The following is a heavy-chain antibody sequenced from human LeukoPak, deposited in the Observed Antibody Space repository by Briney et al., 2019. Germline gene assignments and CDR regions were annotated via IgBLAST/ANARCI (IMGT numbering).Heavy chain of an antibody. Sequence: ASVKVSCKASGGTFSSYAISWVRQAPGQGLEWMGGIIPIFGTANYAQKFQGRVTITTDESTSTAYMELSSLRSEDTAVYYCASRRGAPSLVVRSAFYYYMDVWGKGTTVTVSS. CDR2: IIPIFGTA. CDR3: ASRRGAPSLVVRSAFYYYMDV. D-gene: IGHD2-2*01. CDR1: GGTFSSYA. J-gene: IGHJ6*03. V-gene: IGHV1-69*05.